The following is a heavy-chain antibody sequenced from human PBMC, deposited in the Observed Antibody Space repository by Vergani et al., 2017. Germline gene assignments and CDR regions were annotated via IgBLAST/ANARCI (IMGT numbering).Heavy chain of an antibody. V-gene: IGHV4-34*02. J-gene: IGHJ4*02. CDR2: INNDGHT. Sequence: QVQLQQWGAGVVKPSGTLSLTCAVFGESFSSFYWSWIRQPQGKGLEWIGEINNDGHTNYNPSLESRVTVSRDTAKNQFSLNLMSVTAADTAMYYCAVRPRVNLVGGGIVTKRTFDYWSQGRLVTVSS. D-gene: IGHD3-10*01. CDR3: AVRPRVNLVGGGIVTKRTFDY. CDR1: GESFSSFY.